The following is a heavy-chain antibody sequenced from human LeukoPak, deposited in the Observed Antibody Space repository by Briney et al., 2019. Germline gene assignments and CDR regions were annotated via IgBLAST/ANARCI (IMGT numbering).Heavy chain of an antibody. D-gene: IGHD6-6*01. Sequence: PGGSLRLSCAASGFTFSSYAMNWVRQAPGKGLEWVSAISGSGGSTYCADSVKGRFTISRDNSKNTLYLQMNSLRAEDTAVYYCAKDRSRGSSSVFDYWGQGTLVNVSS. CDR2: ISGSGGST. J-gene: IGHJ4*02. CDR1: GFTFSSYA. CDR3: AKDRSRGSSSVFDY. V-gene: IGHV3-23*01.